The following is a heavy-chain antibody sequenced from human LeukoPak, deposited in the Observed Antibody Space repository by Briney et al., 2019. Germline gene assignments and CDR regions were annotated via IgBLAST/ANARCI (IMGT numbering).Heavy chain of an antibody. Sequence: GGSLRLSCAASEFTFSRHWMSWVRQAPGQGLEWVASINQGGSAIRYVDSVKGRFIISRDNSKNTLYLQMNSLRAEDTAVYYCARGTQYSSGWFDYWGQGTLVTVSS. D-gene: IGHD6-19*01. CDR2: INQGGSAI. J-gene: IGHJ4*02. CDR1: EFTFSRHW. V-gene: IGHV3-7*01. CDR3: ARGTQYSSGWFDY.